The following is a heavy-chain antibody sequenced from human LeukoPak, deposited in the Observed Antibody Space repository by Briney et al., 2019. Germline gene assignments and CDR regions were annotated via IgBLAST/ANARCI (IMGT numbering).Heavy chain of an antibody. V-gene: IGHV4-59*08. CDR2: VYYTGST. CDR1: GGSISNYY. J-gene: IGHJ4*02. CDR3: ARSNARDGYNFGY. Sequence: SETLSLTCPVSGGSISNYYYWTWIRQPPGKGLEWIGYVYYTGSTNFNPSLKSRVTISVDTSKTQLSLKMTSMTAADTAVYYCARSNARDGYNFGYWGQGTLVTVSS. D-gene: IGHD5-24*01.